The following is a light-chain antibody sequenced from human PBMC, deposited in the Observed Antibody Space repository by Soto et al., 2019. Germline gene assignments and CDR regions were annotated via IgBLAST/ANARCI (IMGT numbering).Light chain of an antibody. CDR3: QQYHNWVT. V-gene: IGKV3-15*01. Sequence: EIVMTQSPATLSVSPGERATLSCRASQNIGTNLAWYQHKPGQAPRLLIYGASTGATGIPARFSGSGSGTDFALTISSLQSEDFAFYFCQQYHNWVTFGGGTKVDIK. CDR2: GAS. CDR1: QNIGTN. J-gene: IGKJ4*01.